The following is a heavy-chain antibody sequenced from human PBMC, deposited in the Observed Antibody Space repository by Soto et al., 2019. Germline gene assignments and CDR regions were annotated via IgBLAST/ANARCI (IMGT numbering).Heavy chain of an antibody. J-gene: IGHJ4*02. CDR1: EGTFNSYA. D-gene: IGHD6-13*01. CDR3: ASGASRWYPYFFDS. CDR2: IIPYYNTL. V-gene: IGHV1-69*01. Sequence: QEQVVQSGAEVRKPGSSVKLSCKASEGTFNSYAIAWVRQATGQGLEWMGGIIPYYNTLNYAQKFQDRVTITADDSTNTVYMELSSLISDDTAVYFCASGASRWYPYFFDSWAQGTLVTVSS.